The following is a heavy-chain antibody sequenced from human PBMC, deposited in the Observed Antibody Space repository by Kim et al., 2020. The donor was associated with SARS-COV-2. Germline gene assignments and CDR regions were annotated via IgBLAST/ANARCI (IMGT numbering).Heavy chain of an antibody. Sequence: ASVKVSCKASGYTFTSYAMHWVRQAPGQRLEWRVWINAGNGNTKYSQKFQGRVTITRDTSASTAYMELSSLRSEDTAVYYFARSEVFITTFDYWGQGTLV. J-gene: IGHJ4*02. D-gene: IGHD3-22*01. CDR1: GYTFTSYA. CDR3: ARSEVFITTFDY. V-gene: IGHV1-3*01. CDR2: INAGNGNT.